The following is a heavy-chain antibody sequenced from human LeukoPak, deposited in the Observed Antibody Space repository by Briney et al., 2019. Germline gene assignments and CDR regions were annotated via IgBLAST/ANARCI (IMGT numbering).Heavy chain of an antibody. CDR1: GGSFSGYF. V-gene: IGHV4-34*01. J-gene: IGHJ3*01. Sequence: SETLSLTCAVHGGSFSGYFWSWICQPPGKGLEYIGEINHSGHTTYKPSLKSRVTISVDTSKNQFSLGMISVTAADTAVYYCARHESDSSSAAFDSWGQGTTVIVSS. CDR2: INHSGHT. CDR3: ARHESDSSSAAFDS. D-gene: IGHD6-6*01.